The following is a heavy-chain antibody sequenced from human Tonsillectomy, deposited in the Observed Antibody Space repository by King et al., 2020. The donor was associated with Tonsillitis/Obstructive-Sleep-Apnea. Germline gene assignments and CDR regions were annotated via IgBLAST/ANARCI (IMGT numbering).Heavy chain of an antibody. CDR3: AKDLGKYSFFYMDV. CDR1: GLTFDDYA. D-gene: IGHD2-15*01. V-gene: IGHV3-43*02. Sequence: QLVQSGGGVVQPGGSLRLSCAASGLTFDDYAFHWVRQAPGKGLEWVSLISGDGGGTYYADSVKGRFTISRDNSKNSLYLHMNSLRTDDTALYHCAKDLGKYSFFYMDVWGKGTTVTVS. CDR2: ISGDGGGT. J-gene: IGHJ6*03.